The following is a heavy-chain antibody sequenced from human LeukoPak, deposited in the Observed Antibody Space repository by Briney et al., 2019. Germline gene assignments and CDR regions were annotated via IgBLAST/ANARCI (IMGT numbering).Heavy chain of an antibody. CDR2: INTDGSST. Sequence: PGGSLRLSRAASGFTFTSYWMHRVRQAPGKGLVWVSRINTDGSSTSYADSVKGRFTISRDNAKNTLYLQMSSLRAEDTAVYYCARALAVAGTGGFDPWGQGTLVTVSS. CDR1: GFTFTSYW. D-gene: IGHD6-19*01. V-gene: IGHV3-74*01. J-gene: IGHJ5*02. CDR3: ARALAVAGTGGFDP.